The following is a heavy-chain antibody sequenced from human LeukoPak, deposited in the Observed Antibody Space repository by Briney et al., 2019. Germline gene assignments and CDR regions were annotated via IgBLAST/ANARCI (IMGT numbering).Heavy chain of an antibody. CDR1: GGTFSSYA. CDR3: ARLASDYYDSSGYYWGDAFDI. J-gene: IGHJ3*02. V-gene: IGHV1-69*13. D-gene: IGHD3-22*01. CDR2: IIPIFGTA. Sequence: ASVKVSCKASGGTFSSYAISWVRQAPGQGLEWMGGIIPIFGTANYAQKFQGRVTITADESTSTAYMELSSLRSEDTAVYYCARLASDYYDSSGYYWGDAFDIWGQGTMVTVSS.